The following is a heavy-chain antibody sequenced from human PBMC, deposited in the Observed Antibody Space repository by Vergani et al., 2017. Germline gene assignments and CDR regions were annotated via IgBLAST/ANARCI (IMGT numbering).Heavy chain of an antibody. J-gene: IGHJ4*02. CDR1: GGSISSYY. Sequence: QVQLQESGPGLVKPSETLSLTCTVSGGSISSYYWSWIRQPPGKGLAWIGYIYYSGSTNYNPSLKSRVTISVDTSKNQFSLKLSSVTAADTAVYYCARGSMGIFDYWGQGTLVTVSS. CDR2: IYYSGST. CDR3: ARGSMGIFDY. D-gene: IGHD6-13*01. V-gene: IGHV4-59*01.